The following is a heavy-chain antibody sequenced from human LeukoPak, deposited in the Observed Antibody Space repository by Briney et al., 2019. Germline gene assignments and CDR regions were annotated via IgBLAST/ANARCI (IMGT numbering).Heavy chain of an antibody. CDR3: ARDIGSGWGNYFDY. J-gene: IGHJ4*02. CDR1: GYTFTSYG. D-gene: IGHD6-19*01. Sequence: ASVKVSCKASGYTFTSYGISWVRQAPGQGLEWMGWISAYNGNTKYSQKFQGRVTITRDTSASTAYMELSSLRSEDTAVYYCARDIGSGWGNYFDYWGQRTLVTVSS. V-gene: IGHV1-18*01. CDR2: ISAYNGNT.